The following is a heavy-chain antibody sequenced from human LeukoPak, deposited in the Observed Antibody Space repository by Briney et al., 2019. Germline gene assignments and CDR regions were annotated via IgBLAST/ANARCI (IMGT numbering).Heavy chain of an antibody. Sequence: PGGSLRLSCKVSGFTFDDYAMHWVRQVPGKGLEWVSGITWNRDNIGYGDSVKGRFTVSRDNVKNVLYLQMKSLRPEDTALYYCAKDLSSAITSALVLDAWGQGTTVIVSS. D-gene: IGHD3-22*01. CDR2: ITWNRDNI. J-gene: IGHJ6*02. V-gene: IGHV3-9*01. CDR1: GFTFDDYA. CDR3: AKDLSSAITSALVLDA.